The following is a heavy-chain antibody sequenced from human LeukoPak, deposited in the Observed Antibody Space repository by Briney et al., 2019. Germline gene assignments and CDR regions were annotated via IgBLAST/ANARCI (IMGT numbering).Heavy chain of an antibody. V-gene: IGHV4-59*01. Sequence: GSLRLSCAASGFTFSSYWMSWIRQPPGKGLEWIGYIYYSGSTNYNPSLKSRVTISVDTSKNQFSLKLSSVTAADTAVYYCARVENAFDIWGQGTMVTVSS. CDR2: IYYSGST. CDR3: ARVENAFDI. J-gene: IGHJ3*02. D-gene: IGHD3-3*01. CDR1: GFTFSSYW.